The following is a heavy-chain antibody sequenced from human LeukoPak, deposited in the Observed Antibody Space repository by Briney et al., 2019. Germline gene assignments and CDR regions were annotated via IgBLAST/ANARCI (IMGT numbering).Heavy chain of an antibody. CDR2: KKQDGSEK. Sequence: GGSLRLSCAASGFTFSSHWMSWVRQAPGRGRGRVANKKQDGSEKYYVDSVKGRFTISRDNAKNSLYLQMNSLRAEDTAVYYCARGGGWDQLLCHFWGQGTLVTVSS. J-gene: IGHJ4*02. CDR3: ARGGGWDQLLCHF. V-gene: IGHV3-7*01. CDR1: GFTFSSHW. D-gene: IGHD1-1*01.